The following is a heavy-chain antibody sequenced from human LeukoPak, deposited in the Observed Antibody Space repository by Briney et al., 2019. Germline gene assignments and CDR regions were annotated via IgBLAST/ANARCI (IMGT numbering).Heavy chain of an antibody. CDR1: GGSFSGYY. CDR2: INHSGST. J-gene: IGHJ5*02. Sequence: SETLSLTCAVYGGSFSGYYWSWIRQPPGKGLEWIGEINHSGSTNYNPSLKSRVTISVDTSKNQFSLKLSSVTAADTAVYYCARDPFYCSGGRCEFDPWGQGTLVTVSS. V-gene: IGHV4-34*01. CDR3: ARDPFYCSGGRCEFDP. D-gene: IGHD2-15*01.